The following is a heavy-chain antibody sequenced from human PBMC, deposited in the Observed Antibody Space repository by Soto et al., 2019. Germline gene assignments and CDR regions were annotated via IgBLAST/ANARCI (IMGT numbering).Heavy chain of an antibody. D-gene: IGHD2-2*01. CDR1: GGSISSSSYY. CDR2: IYYSGST. V-gene: IGHV4-39*01. Sequence: SETLSLTCTVSGGSISSSSYYWGWIRQPPGKGLEWIGSIYYSGSTYYNPSLKSRVTISVDTSKNQFSLKLSSVTAADTAVYYCARLPNREVVPAAILVYWGQGTLVTVSS. CDR3: ARLPNREVVPAAILVY. J-gene: IGHJ4*02.